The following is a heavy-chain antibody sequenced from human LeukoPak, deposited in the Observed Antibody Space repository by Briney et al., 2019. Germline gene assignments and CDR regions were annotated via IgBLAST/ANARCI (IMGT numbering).Heavy chain of an antibody. CDR2: ISAYNGNT. J-gene: IGHJ4*02. Sequence: ASVRVSCKASGYTLTDYYIHWVRQAPGQGLEWMGWISAYNGNTNYAQKLQGRVTMTTDTSTSTAYMELRSLRSDDTAVYYCARTYYDFWSGYSGGNYWGQGTLVTVSS. CDR3: ARTYYDFWSGYSGGNY. CDR1: GYTLTDYY. V-gene: IGHV1-18*04. D-gene: IGHD3-3*01.